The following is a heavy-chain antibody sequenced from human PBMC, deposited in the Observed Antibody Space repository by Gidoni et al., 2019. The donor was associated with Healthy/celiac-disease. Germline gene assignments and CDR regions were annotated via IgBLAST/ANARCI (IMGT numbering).Heavy chain of an antibody. J-gene: IGHJ4*02. CDR1: GFTFSTYA. V-gene: IGHV3-23*04. CDR2: ISGSGGST. D-gene: IGHD2-21*02. CDR3: AMHCGGDCYWGLDY. Sequence: EVQLVESGGGLVQPGGSLRLSCAASGFTFSTYAMSWVRQAPGKGLEWVSAISGSGGSTYYADAVKGRFTISRDNSKNTLYLQMNSLRAEDTAVYYCAMHCGGDCYWGLDYWGQGTLVTVSS.